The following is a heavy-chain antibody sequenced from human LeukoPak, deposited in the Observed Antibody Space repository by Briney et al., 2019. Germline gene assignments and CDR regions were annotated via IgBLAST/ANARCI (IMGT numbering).Heavy chain of an antibody. CDR2: INHSGST. D-gene: IGHD3-9*01. J-gene: IGHJ5*02. V-gene: IGHV4-34*01. CDR1: GGSFSGYY. CDR3: ARVVLRYFDWLLPYNWFDP. Sequence: SETLSLTCAVYGGSFSGYYWSWIRQPPGKGLEWIGEINHSGSTNYNPSLKSRVTISVDTSKNQFSLKLSSVTAADTAVYYCARVVLRYFDWLLPYNWFDPWGQGTLVTVSS.